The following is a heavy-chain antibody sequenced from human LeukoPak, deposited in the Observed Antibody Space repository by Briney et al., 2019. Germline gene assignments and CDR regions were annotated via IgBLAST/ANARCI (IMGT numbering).Heavy chain of an antibody. CDR2: INPISGVT. CDR1: GYKFNDYY. D-gene: IGHD6-13*01. Sequence: ASVKVSCKASGYKFNDYYIHWMRQAPGQRLEWMGWINPISGVTDYAQNFRGRANMTRGTSSTTVYREMKRLRSEDTALFFFGTGGGGQHDFWGQGTLVTVS. J-gene: IGHJ4*02. V-gene: IGHV1-2*02. CDR3: GTGGGGQHDF.